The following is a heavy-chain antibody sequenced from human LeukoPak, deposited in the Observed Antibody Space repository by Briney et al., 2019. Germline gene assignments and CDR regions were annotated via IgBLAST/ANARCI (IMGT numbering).Heavy chain of an antibody. CDR1: GYTFTSYD. CDR3: ARNYYFDSSGCFSNAFDI. Sequence: ASVKVSCKASGYTFTSYDINWVRQATGQGLEWMGWMNPNSGDTGYAQKFQGRVTITRNTSISTAYMELSSLRSEDTAVYYCARNYYFDSSGCFSNAFDIWGQGTMVTVSS. J-gene: IGHJ3*02. CDR2: MNPNSGDT. D-gene: IGHD3-22*01. V-gene: IGHV1-8*02.